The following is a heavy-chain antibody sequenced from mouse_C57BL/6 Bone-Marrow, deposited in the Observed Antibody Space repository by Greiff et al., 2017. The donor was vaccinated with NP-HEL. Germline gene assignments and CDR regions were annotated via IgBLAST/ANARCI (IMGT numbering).Heavy chain of an antibody. CDR2: IRLKSDNYAT. D-gene: IGHD1-1*01. J-gene: IGHJ3*01. CDR1: GFTFSNYW. V-gene: IGHV6-3*01. Sequence: EVKLVESGGGLVQPGGSMKLSCVASGFTFSNYWMNWVRQSPEKGLEWVAQIRLKSDNYATHYAESVKGRFTISRDDSKSSVYLQMNNLRAEDTGIYYCTAGIYYYGSSYVNWGQGTLVTVSA. CDR3: TAGIYYYGSSYVN.